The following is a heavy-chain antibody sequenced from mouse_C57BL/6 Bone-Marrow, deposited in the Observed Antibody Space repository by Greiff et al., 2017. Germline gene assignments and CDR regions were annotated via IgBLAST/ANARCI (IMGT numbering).Heavy chain of an antibody. CDR2: IYPGDGDT. CDR3: ARFYYDYEGYWYFDV. V-gene: IGHV1-82*01. Sequence: LVKPGASVKISCKASGYAFSSSWMNWVKQRPGKGLEWIGRIYPGDGDTNYNGKFKGKATLTADKSSSTAYMQLSSLTSEDSAVYFCARFYYDYEGYWYFDVWGTGTTVTVSS. J-gene: IGHJ1*03. CDR1: GYAFSSSW. D-gene: IGHD2-4*01.